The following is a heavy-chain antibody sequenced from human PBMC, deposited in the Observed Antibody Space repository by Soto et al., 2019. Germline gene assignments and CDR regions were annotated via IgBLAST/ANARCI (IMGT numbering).Heavy chain of an antibody. CDR2: INAGNGNT. D-gene: IGHD6-13*01. CDR1: GYTFTSYA. Sequence: GXSVKVSCKASGYTFTSYAMHWVRQAPGQRLEWMGWINAGNGNTKYSQKFQGRVTITRDTSATTAYMELSSLRSEDTAVYYCERGAAVSGMDVWGQGTTVTASS. J-gene: IGHJ6*02. CDR3: ERGAAVSGMDV. V-gene: IGHV1-3*01.